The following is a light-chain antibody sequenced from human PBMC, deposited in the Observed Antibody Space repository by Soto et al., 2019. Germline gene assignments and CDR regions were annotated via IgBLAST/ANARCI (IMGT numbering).Light chain of an antibody. CDR1: SSDVGGYNY. V-gene: IGLV2-14*01. J-gene: IGLJ1*01. CDR3: SSYTTSNTRQIV. Sequence: QSALTQPASVSGSPGQSMTISCTGTSSDVGGYNYVSWYQQHPGKAPKFMIYDVSNRPSGVSNRFSGSKSGNTASLTISGLHAEDEADYYCSSYTTSNTRQIVFGTGTKLTVL. CDR2: DVS.